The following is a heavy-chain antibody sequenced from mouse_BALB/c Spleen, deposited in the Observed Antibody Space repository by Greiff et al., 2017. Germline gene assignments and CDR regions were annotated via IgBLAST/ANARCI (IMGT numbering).Heavy chain of an antibody. Sequence: EVKLMESGGGLVKPGGSLKLSCAASGFTFSSYAMSWVRQTPEKRLEWVASISSGGSTYYPDSVKGRFTISRDNARNILYLQMSSLRSEDTAMYYCARGGNGYWYFDGWGAGTTVTVSS. CDR3: ARGGNGYWYFDG. CDR1: GFTFSSYA. V-gene: IGHV5-6-5*01. J-gene: IGHJ1*01. CDR2: ISSGGST. D-gene: IGHD1-1*02.